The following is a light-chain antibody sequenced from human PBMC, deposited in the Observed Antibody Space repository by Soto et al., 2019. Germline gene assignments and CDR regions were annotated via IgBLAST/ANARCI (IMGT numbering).Light chain of an antibody. V-gene: IGLV2-23*01. CDR1: SSDVGSYKL. J-gene: IGLJ1*01. CDR2: EDT. CDR3: CSYAGSNTYV. Sequence: QSALTQPASVSGSPGQSITISCTGTSSDVGSYKLVSWYQQYPGKAPKVMIYEDTRRPSGVSNRFSGSKSGNTASLTISGLQAEDEADYYCCSYAGSNTYVFGTGTKLTVL.